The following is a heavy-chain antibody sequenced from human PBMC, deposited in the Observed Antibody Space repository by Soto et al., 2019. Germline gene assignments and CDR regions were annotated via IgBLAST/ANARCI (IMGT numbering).Heavy chain of an antibody. CDR1: GFSFNNYA. V-gene: IGHV3-23*01. CDR3: SKRARDGYNSPIDY. CDR2: SIARNADA. Sequence: EVQLLESGGGLVQPGGSLRLSCAASGFSFNNYAMGWVRQAPGKGLEWVSGSIARNADAYYAESVKGRFTIPRDNSKSTLYLQMNCLRAEDAAVYHCSKRARDGYNSPIDYWGQGTLVTVSS. J-gene: IGHJ4*02. D-gene: IGHD2-21*01.